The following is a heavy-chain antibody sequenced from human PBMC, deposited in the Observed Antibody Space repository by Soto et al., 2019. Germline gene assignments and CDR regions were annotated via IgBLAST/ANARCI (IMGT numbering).Heavy chain of an antibody. D-gene: IGHD2-8*01. CDR2: ISANSGNT. CDR3: ARQARYCTNGVCSAYGMDV. V-gene: IGHV1-18*01. J-gene: IGHJ6*02. Sequence: ASVKVSCKASGYTFTSYGISWVRQAPGQGLEWMGLISANSGNTNYAQKLQGRVTMTRDTSTSTAYMELSSLRSEDTAVYYCARQARYCTNGVCSAYGMDVWGQGTTVTVSS. CDR1: GYTFTSYG.